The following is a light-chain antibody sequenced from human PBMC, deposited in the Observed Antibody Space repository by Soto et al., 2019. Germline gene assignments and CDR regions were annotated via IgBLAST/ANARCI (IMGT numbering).Light chain of an antibody. V-gene: IGLV2-14*03. CDR2: DVS. CDR3: SSYTTSTTLA. J-gene: IGLJ2*01. CDR1: SNDVGGFNF. Sequence: QSALTQPASVSGSPGQSITISCTGTSNDVGGFNFVSWYQHHPGKAPKLMIYDVSDRPSGVSNRFSGSKSGNTASLTISGLQAEDEADYYCSSYTTSTTLAFGGGTKLTVL.